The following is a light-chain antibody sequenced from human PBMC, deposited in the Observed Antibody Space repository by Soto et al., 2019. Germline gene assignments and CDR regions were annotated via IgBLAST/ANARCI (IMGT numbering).Light chain of an antibody. Sequence: IQMTQSRSILSASVGDRVTITCRASQSISSWLAWYPQKPGKAPNLLIHKASHLESGVPSRFSGSGSGTEFTLTISSLQPGDFATYYCQHYNTYPWTFGQGTKVDIK. V-gene: IGKV1-5*03. J-gene: IGKJ1*01. CDR3: QHYNTYPWT. CDR2: KAS. CDR1: QSISSW.